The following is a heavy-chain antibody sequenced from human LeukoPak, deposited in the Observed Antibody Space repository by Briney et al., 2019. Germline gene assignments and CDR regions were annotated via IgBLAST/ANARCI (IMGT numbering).Heavy chain of an antibody. J-gene: IGHJ4*02. CDR1: GGSISSGGYY. CDR2: IYYSGST. CDR3: ARAYYYGSGSHESYFDY. Sequence: SETLSLTCTVSGGSISSGGYYWSWIRQHPGKGLEWIGYIYYSGSTYYNPSLKSRVTISVDTSKNQFSLKLSSVTAADTAVYYCARAYYYGSGSHESYFDYWGQGTLVTVSS. D-gene: IGHD3-10*01. V-gene: IGHV4-31*03.